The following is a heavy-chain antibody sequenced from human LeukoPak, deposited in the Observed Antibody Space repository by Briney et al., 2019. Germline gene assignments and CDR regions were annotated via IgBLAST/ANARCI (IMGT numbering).Heavy chain of an antibody. CDR3: TSPITMVRGSPRDV. J-gene: IGHJ6*04. CDR2: IRSKANSHAT. Sequence: PGGSLRLSCAASGFTFSGSAMHWVRQASGKGLEWVGRIRSKANSHATAYTASVIGRFTISRDDSKNTAYLQMNSLKTEDTAVYYCTSPITMVRGSPRDVWGKGTTVTVSS. V-gene: IGHV3-73*01. D-gene: IGHD3-10*01. CDR1: GFTFSGSA.